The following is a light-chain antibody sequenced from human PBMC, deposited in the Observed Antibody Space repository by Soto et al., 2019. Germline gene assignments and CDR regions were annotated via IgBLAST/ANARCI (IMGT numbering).Light chain of an antibody. CDR1: QDISTW. CDR2: AAS. CDR3: QQGDSFPFT. J-gene: IGKJ4*01. Sequence: DIQMTQSPSSVSASVGDRVTITCRASQDISTWVAWYQQKPGKAPKLLISAASTLQSGVPRRFSGSVSGTDFTLIINSLQPEDFATYFCQQGDSFPFTFGGGTKVQIK. V-gene: IGKV1-12*01.